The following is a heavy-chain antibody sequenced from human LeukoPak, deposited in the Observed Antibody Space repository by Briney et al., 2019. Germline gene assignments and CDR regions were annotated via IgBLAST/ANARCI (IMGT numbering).Heavy chain of an antibody. J-gene: IGHJ5*01. CDR3: AKHGRECSSSSCYVWFDS. D-gene: IGHD2-2*01. V-gene: IGHV3-30*18. CDR2: ISYDGSNK. Sequence: GGSLRLSCAASGFTFSSYGMHWVRQAPGKGLEWVAVISYDGSNKYYADSVKGRFTISRDNSKNTLYLQMNSLRAEDTAVYYCAKHGRECSSSSCYVWFDSWGQGTLVTVSS. CDR1: GFTFSSYG.